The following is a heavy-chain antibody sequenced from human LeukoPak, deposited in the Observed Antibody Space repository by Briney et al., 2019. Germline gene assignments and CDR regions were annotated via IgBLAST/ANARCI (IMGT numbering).Heavy chain of an antibody. CDR1: GFTFSSYE. CDR2: ISSSGSTI. CDR3: ARWIPADY. D-gene: IGHD2-2*01. V-gene: IGHV3-48*03. J-gene: IGHJ4*02. Sequence: GGSRRLSCAASGFTFSSYEMNWVRQAPGKGLEWVSYISSSGSTIYYADSVKGRFTISRDNAKNSLYLQMSNMRAEDTAVYYCARWIPADYWGQGTLVTVSS.